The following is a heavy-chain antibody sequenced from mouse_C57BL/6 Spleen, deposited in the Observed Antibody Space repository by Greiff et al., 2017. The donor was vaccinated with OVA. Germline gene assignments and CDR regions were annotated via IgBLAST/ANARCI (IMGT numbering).Heavy chain of an antibody. J-gene: IGHJ4*01. CDR3: ARWGYGSSYNYAMDY. D-gene: IGHD1-1*01. CDR1: GYTFTSYW. CDR2: IHPNSGST. Sequence: QVQLQQSGAELVKPGASVKLSCRASGYTFTSYWMHWVKQRPGQGLEWIGMIHPNSGSTNYNEKFKSKATLTVDKSSSTAYMQLSSLTSEDSAVYYCARWGYGSSYNYAMDYWGQGTSVTVSS. V-gene: IGHV1-64*01.